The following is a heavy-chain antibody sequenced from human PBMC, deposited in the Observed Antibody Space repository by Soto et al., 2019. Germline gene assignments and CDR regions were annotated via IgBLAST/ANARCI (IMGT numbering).Heavy chain of an antibody. D-gene: IGHD3-3*01. V-gene: IGHV4-59*01. CDR2: IYYSGST. CDR3: ARREIRFLSLDY. Sequence: PSETLSLTCTVSGGSISSYYWSWIRQPPGKGLEWIGYIYYSGSTNYNPSLKSRVTISVDTSKNQFSLKLSSVTAADTAVYYCARREIRFLSLDYWGQGTLVTVSS. CDR1: GGSISSYY. J-gene: IGHJ4*02.